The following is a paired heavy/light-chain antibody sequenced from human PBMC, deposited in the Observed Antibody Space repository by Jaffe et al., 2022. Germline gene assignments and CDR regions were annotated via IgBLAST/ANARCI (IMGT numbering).Light chain of an antibody. CDR3: QAWDSSTAV. V-gene: IGLV3-1*01. J-gene: IGLJ1*01. Sequence: SYELTQPPSVSVSPGQTASITCSGDKLGDKYACWYQQKPGQSPVLVIYQDSKRPSGIPERFSGSNSGNTATLTISGTQAMDEADYYCQAWDSSTAVFGTGTKVTVL. CDR1: KLGDKY. CDR2: QDS.
Heavy chain of an antibody. J-gene: IGHJ1*01. CDR2: FDPEDGET. CDR1: GYTLTELS. CDR3: ATAPPASSRPNKQWLVSEYFQH. Sequence: QVQLVQSGAEVKKPGASVKVSCKVSGYTLTELSMHWVRQAPGKGLEWMGGFDPEDGETIYAQKFQGRVTMTEDTSTDTAYMELSSLRSEDTAVYYCATAPPASSRPNKQWLVSEYFQHWGQGTLVTVSS. V-gene: IGHV1-24*01. D-gene: IGHD6-19*01.